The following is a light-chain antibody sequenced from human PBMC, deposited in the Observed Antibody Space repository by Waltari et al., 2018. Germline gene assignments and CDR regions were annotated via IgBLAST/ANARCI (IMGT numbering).Light chain of an antibody. CDR3: QVWVSSRHHVI. Sequence: SYMLTQPPSVSVAPGQMARITCGVDDSGEWSVHWCQQRPGQAPVSVLYYDTDRPSGIPHRFSGVHSGDTATLISSSVKAGDADDYYCQVWVSSRHHVIFGGGTRLTVL. J-gene: IGLJ2*01. CDR1: DSGEWS. V-gene: IGLV3-21*04. CDR2: YDT.